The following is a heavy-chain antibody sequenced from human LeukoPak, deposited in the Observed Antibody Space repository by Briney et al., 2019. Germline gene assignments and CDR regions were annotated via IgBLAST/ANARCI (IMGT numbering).Heavy chain of an antibody. CDR2: IYYSGST. CDR1: GGAISSGDYY. CDR3: AREKTYYDILATGEFDP. V-gene: IGHV4-30-4*08. D-gene: IGHD3-9*01. J-gene: IGHJ5*02. Sequence: SETLSLTCTVSGGAISSGDYYWSWIRQPPGKGLEWIGYIYYSGSTYYNPSLKSRATISVDTSKNQFSLKLSSVTAADTAVYYCAREKTYYDILATGEFDPWGQGTLVTVSS.